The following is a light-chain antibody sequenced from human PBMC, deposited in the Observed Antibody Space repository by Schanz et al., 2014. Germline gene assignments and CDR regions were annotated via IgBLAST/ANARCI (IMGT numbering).Light chain of an antibody. J-gene: IGKJ5*01. CDR2: GAS. CDR3: QQYGRSLSIT. Sequence: EIVLTQSPGTLSLSPGERATLSCRASQSVSSNLAWYQQKPGQAPRLLIYGASTRASGIPDRFSGSGSGTHFILTISRLEPEDFAVYYCQQYGRSLSITFGQGTRLEIK. V-gene: IGKV3-20*01. CDR1: QSVSSN.